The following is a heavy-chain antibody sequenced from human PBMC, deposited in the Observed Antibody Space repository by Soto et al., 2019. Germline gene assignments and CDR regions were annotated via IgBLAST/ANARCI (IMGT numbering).Heavy chain of an antibody. Sequence: GASVKVSCKASGYTFTSYGISWVRQAPGQGLEWMGWISAYNGNTNYAQKLQGRVTMTTDTSTSTAYMELRSLRSDDTAVYYCARVRAAAGINRYNWFDPWGQGTLVTVSS. J-gene: IGHJ5*02. CDR1: GYTFTSYG. D-gene: IGHD6-13*01. V-gene: IGHV1-18*01. CDR3: ARVRAAAGINRYNWFDP. CDR2: ISAYNGNT.